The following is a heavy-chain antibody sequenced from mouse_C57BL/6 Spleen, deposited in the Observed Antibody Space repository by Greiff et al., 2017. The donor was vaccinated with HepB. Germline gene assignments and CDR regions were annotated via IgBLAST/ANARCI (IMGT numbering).Heavy chain of an antibody. Sequence: EVMLVESGGGLVQPGGSLKLSCAASGFTFSDYYMYWVRQTPEKRLEWVAYISNGGGSTYYPDTVKGRFTISRDNAKNTLYLQMSRLKSEDTAMYYCASLSTTVVAPYAMDYWGQGTSVTVSS. CDR1: GFTFSDYY. V-gene: IGHV5-12*01. CDR2: ISNGGGST. CDR3: ASLSTTVVAPYAMDY. J-gene: IGHJ4*01. D-gene: IGHD1-1*01.